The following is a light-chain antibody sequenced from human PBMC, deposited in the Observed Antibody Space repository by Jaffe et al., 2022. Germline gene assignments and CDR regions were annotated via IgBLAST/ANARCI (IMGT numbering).Light chain of an antibody. CDR3: MQALQTTWT. CDR2: LGS. V-gene: IGKV2-28*01. CDR1: QSLLHSNGYNY. J-gene: IGKJ1*01. Sequence: DIVMTQSPLSLPVTPGEPASISCRSSQSLLHSNGYNYLDWYLQKPGQSPQLLIYLGSSRASGVPDRFSGSGSGTDFTLNISRVEAEDVGVYYCMQALQTTWTFGQGTKVEIK.